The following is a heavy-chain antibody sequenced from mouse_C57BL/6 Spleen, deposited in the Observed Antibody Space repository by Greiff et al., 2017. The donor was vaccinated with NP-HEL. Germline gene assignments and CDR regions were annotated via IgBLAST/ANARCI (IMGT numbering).Heavy chain of an antibody. J-gene: IGHJ4*01. CDR2: ISNLAYSI. D-gene: IGHD2-4*01. CDR3: ARQRDYDGYAMDY. V-gene: IGHV5-15*01. Sequence: EVKLMESGGGLVQPGGSLKLSCAASGFTFSDYGMAWVRQAPRKGPEWVAFISNLAYSIYYADTVTGRFTISRENAKNTLYLEMSSLRSEDTAMYYCARQRDYDGYAMDYWGQGTSVTVSS. CDR1: GFTFSDYG.